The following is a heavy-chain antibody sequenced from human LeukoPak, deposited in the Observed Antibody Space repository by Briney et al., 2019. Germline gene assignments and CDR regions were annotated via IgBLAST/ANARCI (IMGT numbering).Heavy chain of an antibody. Sequence: ASVKVSCKASGYTFTGYYMYWVRQAPGQGLEWMGRINPNSGGTNYAQKFQGRVTMTRDTSISTAYMELSRLRSDDTAVYYCARDLHGDYDRLDYWGQGTLVTVSS. CDR1: GYTFTGYY. CDR2: INPNSGGT. D-gene: IGHD4-17*01. V-gene: IGHV1-2*06. CDR3: ARDLHGDYDRLDY. J-gene: IGHJ4*02.